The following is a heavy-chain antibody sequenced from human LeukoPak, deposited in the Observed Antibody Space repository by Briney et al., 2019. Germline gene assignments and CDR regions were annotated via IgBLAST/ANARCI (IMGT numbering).Heavy chain of an antibody. CDR2: ISASGGST. CDR1: GFTFSSYA. J-gene: IGHJ4*02. D-gene: IGHD6-13*01. CDR3: AKGSTSWLYVDY. V-gene: IGHV3-23*01. Sequence: GGSLRLSCAASGFTFSSYAMSWVRQAPGRGLEGVSSISASGGSTYYAASVKGRFTIPRDNSKNTLYLQMNSLRAEDTAVYYCAKGSTSWLYVDYWGQGTLVTVSS.